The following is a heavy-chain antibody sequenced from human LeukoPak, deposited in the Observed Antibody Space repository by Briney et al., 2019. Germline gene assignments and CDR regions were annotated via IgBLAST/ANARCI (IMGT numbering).Heavy chain of an antibody. J-gene: IGHJ6*02. CDR2: ISYDGSNK. CDR1: GFTFSSYG. D-gene: IGHD6-13*01. V-gene: IGHV3-30*18. CDR3: AKAGAAGPYYYYYGMDV. Sequence: PGGSLRLSCAASGFTFSSYGMHWVRQAPGKGLEWVAVISYDGSNKYYADSVKGRFTISRDNPKNTLYLQMNSLRAEDTAVYYCAKAGAAGPYYYYYGMDVWGQGTTVTVSS.